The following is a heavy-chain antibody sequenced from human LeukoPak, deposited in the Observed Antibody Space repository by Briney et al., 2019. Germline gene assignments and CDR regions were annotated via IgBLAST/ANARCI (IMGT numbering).Heavy chain of an antibody. CDR3: ASQPLGHIRRYYYYYGMDV. J-gene: IGHJ6*02. CDR2: IYYSGST. Sequence: KPSETLSLTCTVSGGSISSSSYYWGWIRQPPGKGLECIGSIYYSGSTYYNPSLKSRVTISVDTSKNQFSLKLSSVTAADTAVYYCASQPLGHIRRYYYYYGMDVWGQGTTVTVSS. V-gene: IGHV4-39*01. CDR1: GGSISSSSYY.